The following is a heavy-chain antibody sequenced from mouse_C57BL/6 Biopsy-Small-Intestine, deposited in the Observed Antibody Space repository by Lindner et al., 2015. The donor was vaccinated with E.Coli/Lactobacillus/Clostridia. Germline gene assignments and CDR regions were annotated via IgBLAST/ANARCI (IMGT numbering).Heavy chain of an antibody. CDR1: GYTFTGFY. CDR3: ARNIFLIGATLDAFDI. J-gene: IGHJ3*01. V-gene: IGHV1-66*01. Sequence: SVKVSCKASGYTFTGFYLQWLRQAPGQGLEWMGWINPHSGDTNYAQKFQGRVTMTRDTSINTAYMELSSLKPDDTAVYYCARNIFLIGATLDAFDIWGQGTMVTVSS. CDR2: INPHSGDT. D-gene: IGHD2-1*01.